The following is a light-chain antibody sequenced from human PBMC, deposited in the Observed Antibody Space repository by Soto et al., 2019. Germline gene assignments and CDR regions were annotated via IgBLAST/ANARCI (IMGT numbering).Light chain of an antibody. CDR3: QQSFITPPLT. Sequence: DIQMTQSPSSLSASIGDRITITCRASQSISTYLKWYQQKPGKAPRLLIYGASTLQNGVPSRFSGMGSAPDYTLPIISLQPEDFATYYCQQSFITPPLTFGGGTKVAMK. CDR2: GAS. V-gene: IGKV1-39*01. J-gene: IGKJ4*01. CDR1: QSISTY.